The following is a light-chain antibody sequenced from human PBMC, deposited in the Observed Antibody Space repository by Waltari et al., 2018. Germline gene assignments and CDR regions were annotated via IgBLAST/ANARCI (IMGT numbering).Light chain of an antibody. Sequence: NFMLTQPHSVSASPGKTVTISCTRSSGRIASNYVHWYQQRPGSSPTTVIYEDNQRPSGVPARFSGSIDSSSNSASLTISGLKTEDEADYYCQSYDSSNDVVFGGGTKLTVL. CDR1: SGRIASNY. J-gene: IGLJ2*01. CDR2: EDN. V-gene: IGLV6-57*01. CDR3: QSYDSSNDVV.